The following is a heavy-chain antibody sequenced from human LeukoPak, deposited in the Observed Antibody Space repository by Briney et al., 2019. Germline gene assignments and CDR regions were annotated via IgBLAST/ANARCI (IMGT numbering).Heavy chain of an antibody. CDR1: GLPIADFA. CDR2: ICGSVNTT. CDR3: ARVNRGSCYSHFDN. Sequence: GGSLRLSCVASGLPIADFAIQCVRQAPGKGLEWVSAICGSVNTTYYADSVKGRFIISRDSSKNTVYLQLNSLRAEETAVYYCARVNRGSCYSHFDNWGQGTLVTVSS. J-gene: IGHJ4*02. D-gene: IGHD2-15*01. V-gene: IGHV3-23*01.